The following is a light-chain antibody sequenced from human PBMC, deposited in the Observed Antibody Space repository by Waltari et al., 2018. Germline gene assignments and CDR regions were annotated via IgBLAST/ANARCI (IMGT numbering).Light chain of an antibody. CDR3: CSYAGSSTLV. CDR1: SSDVGSYNL. J-gene: IGLJ2*01. Sequence: QSALTQPASVSGSPGQSITISCTGTSSDVGSYNLVSWYQPHPGKAPKLMIYEGSKRPSGVSNRFSGSKSGNTASLTISGLQAEDEADYYYCSYAGSSTLVFGGGTKLTVL. V-gene: IGLV2-23*01. CDR2: EGS.